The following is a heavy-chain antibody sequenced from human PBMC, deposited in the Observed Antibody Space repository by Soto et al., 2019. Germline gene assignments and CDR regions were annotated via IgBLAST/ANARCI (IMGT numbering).Heavy chain of an antibody. J-gene: IGHJ3*02. D-gene: IGHD1-1*01. CDR1: GGTLSSYA. CDR3: AREGQLANGAFDI. Sequence: QVQLVQSGAEVKKLGSSWKVSCKASGGTLSSYAISWGGQAPGQGLEWMGGIIPIFGTANYAQKFQGRVTITADESTSTAYMELSSLRSEDTAVYYCAREGQLANGAFDIWGQGTMVTVSS. CDR2: IIPIFGTA. V-gene: IGHV1-69*01.